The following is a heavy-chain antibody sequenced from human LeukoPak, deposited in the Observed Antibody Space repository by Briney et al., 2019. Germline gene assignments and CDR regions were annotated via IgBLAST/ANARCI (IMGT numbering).Heavy chain of an antibody. Sequence: GGSLRVSSAASRFTFTNYRMHWVRQAPGKGLEWVAVISYDGTIQYYADSVKGRFTISRDNPKNILFLQMNSLRAEDTAVYYCAKGPDLIGRGDFHYWGQGTLVTVSS. J-gene: IGHJ4*02. CDR1: RFTFTNYR. CDR2: ISYDGTIQ. D-gene: IGHD3-16*02. CDR3: AKGPDLIGRGDFHY. V-gene: IGHV3-30*18.